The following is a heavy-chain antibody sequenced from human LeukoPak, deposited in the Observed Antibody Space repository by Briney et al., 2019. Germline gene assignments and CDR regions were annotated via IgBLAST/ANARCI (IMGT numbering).Heavy chain of an antibody. J-gene: IGHJ4*02. CDR3: AKDLGALTYGEGF. Sequence: GGSLRLSCAASGFTFRNYAMSWVRQAPRKGLEWVSTISDSGGNTYYADSVRGRFTISRDNSKNTLSLQMNSLRVEDTVLYYCAKDLGALTYGEGFWGQGTLVTVSS. V-gene: IGHV3-23*01. CDR2: ISDSGGNT. D-gene: IGHD3-10*01. CDR1: GFTFRNYA.